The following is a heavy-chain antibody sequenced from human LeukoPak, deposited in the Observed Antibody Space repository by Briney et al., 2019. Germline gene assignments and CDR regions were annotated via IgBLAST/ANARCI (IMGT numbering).Heavy chain of an antibody. CDR3: AKDGHYYDSSGYFDY. CDR1: EFTFSSYG. J-gene: IGHJ4*02. V-gene: IGHV3-30*02. D-gene: IGHD3-22*01. Sequence: GGSLRLSCAASEFTFSSYGMHWVRQAPGKGLEWVAFIRYDGSNKYYADSVKGRFTISRDNSKNTLYLQMNSLRAEDTAVYYCAKDGHYYDSSGYFDYWGQGTLVTVSS. CDR2: IRYDGSNK.